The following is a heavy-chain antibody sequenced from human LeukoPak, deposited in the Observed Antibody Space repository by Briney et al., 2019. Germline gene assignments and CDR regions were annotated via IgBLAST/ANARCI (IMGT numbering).Heavy chain of an antibody. Sequence: PSETLSLTCTVSGGSVSSGSYYWSWIRQPPGKGLEWIGYIYYSGSTNYNPSLKSRVTISVDTSKNQFSLKLSSVTAADTAVYYCVRAQEEMATITWGQGTLVTVSS. J-gene: IGHJ4*02. CDR2: IYYSGST. CDR1: GGSVSSGSYY. CDR3: VRAQEEMATIT. D-gene: IGHD5-24*01. V-gene: IGHV4-61*01.